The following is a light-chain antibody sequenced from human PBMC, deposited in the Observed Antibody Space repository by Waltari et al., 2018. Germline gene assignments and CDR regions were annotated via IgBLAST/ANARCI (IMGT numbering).Light chain of an antibody. CDR1: GRDMGGFVM. CDR2: DVS. CDR3: CSYAGNYVWV. Sequence: QSPRPQPPPVPGSPGTPVTISCPGPGRDMGGFVMSSWYQQPPGNAPKLVISDVSKRPSGVSDRFSGSKSGDTASLTISGLQFEDEADYYCCSYAGNYVWVFGGGTRLTVL. V-gene: IGLV2-23*02. J-gene: IGLJ3*02.